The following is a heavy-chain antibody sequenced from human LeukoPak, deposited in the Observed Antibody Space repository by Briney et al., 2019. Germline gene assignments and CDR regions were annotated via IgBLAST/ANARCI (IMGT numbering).Heavy chain of an antibody. CDR1: GFTFSDYD. J-gene: IGHJ4*02. CDR2: IGTAGDT. D-gene: IGHD1/OR15-1a*01. V-gene: IGHV3-13*01. CDR3: ARVANEQVGGVYYFDY. Sequence: PGGSLRLSCAAPGFTFSDYDMHWVRQATGKGLEWVSAIGTAGDTYYTGSVKGRFTISRENAKNSLYLQMNSLRAGDTAVYYCARVANEQVGGVYYFDYWGQGTLVTVSS.